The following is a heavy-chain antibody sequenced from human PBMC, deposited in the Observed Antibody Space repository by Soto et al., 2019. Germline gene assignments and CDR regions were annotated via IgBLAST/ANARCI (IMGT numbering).Heavy chain of an antibody. D-gene: IGHD4-4*01. J-gene: IGHJ6*02. CDR1: GYSFTSYW. Sequence: GESLKISCKGSGYSFTSYWIGWVRQMPGKGLEWMGIIYPGDSDTRYSPSFQGQVTISADKSISTAYLQWSSLKASDTAMYYCARSGMTTVIFYGIDVWGQGTTVTVSS. CDR2: IYPGDSDT. V-gene: IGHV5-51*01. CDR3: ARSGMTTVIFYGIDV.